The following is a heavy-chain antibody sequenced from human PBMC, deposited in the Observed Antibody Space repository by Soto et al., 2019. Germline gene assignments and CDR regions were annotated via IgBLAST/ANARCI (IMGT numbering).Heavy chain of an antibody. J-gene: IGHJ6*03. D-gene: IGHD2-2*01. CDR3: AKDTRGGYCSSTSCPESYMDV. CDR2: ISWNSGSI. CDR1: GFTFDDYA. Sequence: GGSLRLSCAASGFTFDDYAMHWVRQAQGKGLEWVSGISWNSGSIGYADSVKGRFTISRDNAKNSLYLQMNSLRAEDTALYYCAKDTRGGYCSSTSCPESYMDVWGKGTTVTVSS. V-gene: IGHV3-9*01.